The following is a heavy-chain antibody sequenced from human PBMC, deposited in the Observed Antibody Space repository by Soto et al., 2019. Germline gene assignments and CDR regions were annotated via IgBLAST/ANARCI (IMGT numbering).Heavy chain of an antibody. D-gene: IGHD2-15*01. CDR3: AKDRSDIVVVVAATVGPFDP. J-gene: IGHJ5*02. CDR2: ISGSGGST. Sequence: GGSLRLSCAASGFTFSSYAMSWVRQAPGKGLEWVSAISGSGGSTYYADSVKGRFTISRDNSKNTLYLQMNSLRAEDTAVYYCAKDRSDIVVVVAATVGPFDPWGQGTLVTVSS. CDR1: GFTFSSYA. V-gene: IGHV3-23*01.